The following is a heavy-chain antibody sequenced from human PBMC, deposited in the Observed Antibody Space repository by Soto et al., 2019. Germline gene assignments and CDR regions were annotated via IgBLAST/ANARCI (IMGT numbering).Heavy chain of an antibody. CDR2: IYYSGST. CDR1: GGSISSYY. Sequence: SETLSLTCTVSGGSISSYYWSWIRQPPGKGLEWIGYIYYSGSTNYNPSLKSRVTISVDTSKNQFSLKLNSVTAADTAVYYCARTLESFNWFDPWGQGTLSTSPQ. CDR3: ARTLESFNWFDP. D-gene: IGHD3-3*02. J-gene: IGHJ5*02. V-gene: IGHV4-59*01.